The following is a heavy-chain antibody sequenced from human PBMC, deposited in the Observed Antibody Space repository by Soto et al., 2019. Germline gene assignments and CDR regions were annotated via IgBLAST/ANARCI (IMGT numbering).Heavy chain of an antibody. V-gene: IGHV4-4*07. D-gene: IGHD3-10*01. CDR1: GGSINSYW. J-gene: IGHJ4*02. Sequence: SETLSLTCSVSGGSINSYWWSWIRQPAGKGLEWIGRVYSSGTTDYNPSLNSRATLSVETSKNQFSLKLSSVTAADTAVYYCARDIGSYAYGEGYWGQGIQVTVS. CDR2: VYSSGTT. CDR3: ARDIGSYAYGEGY.